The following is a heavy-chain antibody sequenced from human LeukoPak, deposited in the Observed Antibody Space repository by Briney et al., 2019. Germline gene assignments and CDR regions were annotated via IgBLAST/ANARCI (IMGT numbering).Heavy chain of an antibody. CDR1: GGSISSGSYY. CDR3: ARTYCGGDCRGYYYYYYMDV. D-gene: IGHD2-21*02. Sequence: SQTLSLTSTVSGGSISSGSYYWNWIRQPAGKGLEWIGRIYTSGSTKYNPSLKSRITVSVDTSKNQLSLQVRSVPAADTAVYYCARTYCGGDCRGYYYYYYMDVWGKATTVTISS. J-gene: IGHJ6*03. V-gene: IGHV4-61*02. CDR2: IYTSGST.